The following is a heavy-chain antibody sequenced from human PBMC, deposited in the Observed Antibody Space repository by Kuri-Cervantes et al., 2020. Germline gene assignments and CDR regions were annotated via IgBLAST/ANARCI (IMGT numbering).Heavy chain of an antibody. CDR2: IGTAGDT. J-gene: IGHJ4*02. Sequence: GESLKISCAASGFTFSSYDMHWVRQATGKGLEWVSAIGTAGDTYYPGSVKGRFTISRDNSKNTLYLQMNSLRAEDTAVYYCAKSPRRWGQGTLVTVSS. V-gene: IGHV3-13*01. CDR1: GFTFSSYD. CDR3: AKSPRR.